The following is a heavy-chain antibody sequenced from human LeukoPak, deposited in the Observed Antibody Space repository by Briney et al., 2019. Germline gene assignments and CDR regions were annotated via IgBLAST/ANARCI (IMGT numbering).Heavy chain of an antibody. CDR3: AREGGGYSSGSIDY. CDR2: INPNSGGT. J-gene: IGHJ4*02. CDR1: GYTFTCYY. Sequence: ASVKVPCKASGYTFTCYYMHWVRQAPGQGLEWMGWINPNSGGTNYAQKFQGRVTMTRDTSISTAYMELSRLRSDDTAVYYCAREGGGYSSGSIDYWGQGTLVTVSS. V-gene: IGHV1-2*02. D-gene: IGHD6-19*01.